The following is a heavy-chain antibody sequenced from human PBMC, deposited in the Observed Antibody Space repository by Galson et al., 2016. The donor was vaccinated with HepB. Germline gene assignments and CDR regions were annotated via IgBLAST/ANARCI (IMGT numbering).Heavy chain of an antibody. J-gene: IGHJ4*02. CDR2: ISGSGDRT. D-gene: IGHD2/OR15-2a*01. CDR3: LHSIDY. Sequence: SLRLSCAASGFSFSSYTMSWVRQAPGKGLEWISAISGSGDRTYYADSVRGRFTISRDNAKNMLYLEMNSLRAEDTALYYCLHSIDYWGQGTLVTVSS. CDR1: GFSFSSYT. V-gene: IGHV3-23*01.